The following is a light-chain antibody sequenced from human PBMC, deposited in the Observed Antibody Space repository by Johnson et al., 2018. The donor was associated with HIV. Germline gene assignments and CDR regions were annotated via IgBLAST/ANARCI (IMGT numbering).Light chain of an antibody. J-gene: IGLJ1*01. V-gene: IGLV1-51*02. CDR2: ENN. Sequence: SVLTQPPSVSAAPGQKVTISCSGSSSNIGNNYVSWYQQLPGTAPKLLIYENNKRPSGIPDRFSGSKSGTSATLGITGLQTGDEADYYCGTWDSSLSAGLYGFGTGTKVTVL. CDR1: SSNIGNNY. CDR3: GTWDSSLSAGLYG.